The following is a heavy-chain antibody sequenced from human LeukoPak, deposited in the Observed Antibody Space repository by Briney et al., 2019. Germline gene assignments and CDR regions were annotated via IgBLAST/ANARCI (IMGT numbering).Heavy chain of an antibody. CDR1: GITFYDYA. V-gene: IGHV3-9*01. J-gene: IGHJ4*02. Sequence: PGRSLRLSCAASGITFYDYALHWVRPAPGKGLEWVSSISWDSSTIGYADSVKGRFTISRDNAKNSLYLQMNSLRAEDTALYYCAKGPKWELLLYYFDYWGQGTLVTVSS. D-gene: IGHD1-26*01. CDR3: AKGPKWELLLYYFDY. CDR2: ISWDSSTI.